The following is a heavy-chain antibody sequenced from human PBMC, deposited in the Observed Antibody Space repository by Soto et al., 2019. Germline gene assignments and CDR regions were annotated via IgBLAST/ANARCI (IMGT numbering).Heavy chain of an antibody. Sequence: DVQMLESGGGLVQPGGSLRLSCAASGFTLKAYGMSWLRQPPGKGLEWVSSMTADGTGTAHADSVKDRFTTSRDDSRDTVYLEMKSRRVEETAVYYCVRGGADLYQNGLDVWGQGTTVSVSS. CDR3: VRGGADLYQNGLDV. D-gene: IGHD3-10*01. V-gene: IGHV3-23*01. CDR1: GFTLKAYG. CDR2: MTADGTGT. J-gene: IGHJ6*02.